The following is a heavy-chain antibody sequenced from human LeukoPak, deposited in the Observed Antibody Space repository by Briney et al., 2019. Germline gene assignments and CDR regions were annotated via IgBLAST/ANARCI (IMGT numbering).Heavy chain of an antibody. CDR1: GFTFSRTW. CDR2: IESGGTT. J-gene: IGHJ4*02. CDR3: ARDFYYDSSGYHGGMDY. Sequence: GGSLRLSCEASGFTFSRTWMHWVRQGPGKGLLWLSRIESGGTTMYAESVKGRFTISRDNAKNTIYLQMNSLRAEDTAVYYCARDFYYDSSGYHGGMDYWGQGTLVTVSS. V-gene: IGHV3-74*03. D-gene: IGHD3-22*01.